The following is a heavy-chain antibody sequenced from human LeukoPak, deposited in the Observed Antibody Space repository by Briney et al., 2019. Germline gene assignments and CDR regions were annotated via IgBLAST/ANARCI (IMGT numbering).Heavy chain of an antibody. V-gene: IGHV3-30*04. CDR2: ISYDGSNK. CDR3: ARGRGHYYYMDV. CDR1: GFTFSSYA. Sequence: GRSLRLSCAASGFTFSSYAMHWVRQAPGKGLGWVAVISYDGSNKYYADSVKGRFTISRDNSKNTLYLQMNSLRAEDTAVYYCARGRGHYYYMDVWGKGTTVTVSS. J-gene: IGHJ6*03.